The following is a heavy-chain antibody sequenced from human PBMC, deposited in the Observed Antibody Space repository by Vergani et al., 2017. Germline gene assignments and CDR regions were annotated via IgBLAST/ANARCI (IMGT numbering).Heavy chain of an antibody. CDR3: ARVGNDYVWGSYRSRLDY. CDR1: GYTFTSYA. D-gene: IGHD3-16*02. Sequence: QVQLVQSGAEVKKPGASVKVSCKASGYTFTSYAMHWVRQAPGQGLEWMGWISAYNGNTNYAQKLQGRVTMTTDTSTSTAYMELRSLRSDDTAVYYCARVGNDYVWGSYRSRLDYWGQGTLVTVSS. CDR2: ISAYNGNT. V-gene: IGHV1-18*01. J-gene: IGHJ4*02.